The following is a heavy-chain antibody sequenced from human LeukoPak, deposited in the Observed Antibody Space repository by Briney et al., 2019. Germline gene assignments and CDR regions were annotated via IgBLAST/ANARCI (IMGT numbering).Heavy chain of an antibody. J-gene: IGHJ4*02. D-gene: IGHD3-22*01. Sequence: PGGSLRLSCAAPGFTFSSYAMSWVRQAPGKGLEWVSAISGSGGSTYYADSVKGRFTISRDNSKNTLYLQMNSLRAEDTAVYYCAKGPLYYYDSSGYYTPFDYWGQGTLVTVSS. CDR1: GFTFSSYA. CDR3: AKGPLYYYDSSGYYTPFDY. CDR2: ISGSGGST. V-gene: IGHV3-23*01.